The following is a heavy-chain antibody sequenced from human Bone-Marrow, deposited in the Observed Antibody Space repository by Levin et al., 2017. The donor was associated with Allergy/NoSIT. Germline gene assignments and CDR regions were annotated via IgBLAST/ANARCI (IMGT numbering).Heavy chain of an antibody. D-gene: IGHD3/OR15-3a*01. CDR2: ISWNSDRI. V-gene: IGHV3-9*01. CDR3: VKEQHYNFWSDFDS. J-gene: IGHJ4*02. Sequence: PGGSLRLSCAASGFTFDDYAMHWVRQAPGKGLEWVSSISWNSDRIGYGDSVKGRFTISRDNARNTLFLQMDSLSPEDTAFYYYVKEQHYNFWSDFDSWGQGTLVTVSS. CDR1: GFTFDDYA.